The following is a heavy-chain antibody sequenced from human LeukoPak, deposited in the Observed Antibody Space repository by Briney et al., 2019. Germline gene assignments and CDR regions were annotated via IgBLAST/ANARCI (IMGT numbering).Heavy chain of an antibody. V-gene: IGHV1-8*01. J-gene: IGHJ4*02. CDR2: MNPNSGNT. Sequence: ASVKVSCKASGYTFTSYDINWVRQATGQGLEWMGWMNPNSGNTGYAQKFQGRVTMTRNTSISTAYMELSSLRSEDTAVYYCARDSSLFGGSDYWGQGTLVTVSS. CDR1: GYTFTSYD. D-gene: IGHD3-16*01. CDR3: ARDSSLFGGSDY.